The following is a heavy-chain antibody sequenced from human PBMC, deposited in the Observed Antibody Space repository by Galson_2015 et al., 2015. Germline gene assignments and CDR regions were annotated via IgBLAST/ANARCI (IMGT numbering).Heavy chain of an antibody. D-gene: IGHD2-2*01. V-gene: IGHV1-69*13. Sequence: QSGAEVKKPGASVKVSCKASGGTFSSYAISWVRQAPGQGLEWMGGIIPIFGTANYAQKFQGRVTITADESTSTAYMELSSLRSEDTAVYYCAGSRGERVPAARSDYYYYYMDVWGKGTTVTVSS. CDR2: IIPIFGTA. J-gene: IGHJ6*03. CDR1: GGTFSSYA. CDR3: AGSRGERVPAARSDYYYYYMDV.